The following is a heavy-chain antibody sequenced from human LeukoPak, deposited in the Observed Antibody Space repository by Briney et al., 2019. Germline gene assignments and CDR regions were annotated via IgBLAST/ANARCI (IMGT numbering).Heavy chain of an antibody. D-gene: IGHD3-22*01. V-gene: IGHV4-30-2*06. CDR1: GGSISSGGYS. CDR2: IYHSGST. J-gene: IGHJ4*02. Sequence: PSETLSLTCAVSGGSISSGGYSWSWIRQSPGKGLEWIGYIYHSGSTYYNPSLKSRVTISVDRSKNQFSLKLSSVTAADTAVYYCASGDYYDSSGYFDYWGQGTLVTVSS. CDR3: ASGDYYDSSGYFDY.